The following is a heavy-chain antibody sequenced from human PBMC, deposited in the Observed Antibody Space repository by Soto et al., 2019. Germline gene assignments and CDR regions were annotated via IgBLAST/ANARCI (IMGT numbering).Heavy chain of an antibody. CDR3: ARGVGFDY. Sequence: EVQLVESGGGLVKPGGSLRLSCAASGFTFSTYSINWVRQAPGKGLEWVSSISSSSTYIYYADSVKGRFTISRDNAKNSLSLQMHSLRAEDTAVYYWARGVGFDYWGQGALVTVSS. CDR2: ISSSSTYI. D-gene: IGHD1-26*01. CDR1: GFTFSTYS. V-gene: IGHV3-21*01. J-gene: IGHJ4*02.